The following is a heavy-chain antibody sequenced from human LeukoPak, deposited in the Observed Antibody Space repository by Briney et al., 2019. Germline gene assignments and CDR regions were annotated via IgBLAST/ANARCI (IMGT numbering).Heavy chain of an antibody. CDR3: ARAHRQWLGEGYYFDY. CDR1: GFTFDDYG. CDR2: INWNGGST. Sequence: GGSLRLSCAASGFTFDDYGMSWVRQAPGKGLEWVSGINWNGGSTGYADSVKGRFTIPRDNAKNSLYLQMNSLRAEDTALYYCARAHRQWLGEGYYFDYWGQGTLVTVSS. V-gene: IGHV3-20*04. D-gene: IGHD6-19*01. J-gene: IGHJ4*02.